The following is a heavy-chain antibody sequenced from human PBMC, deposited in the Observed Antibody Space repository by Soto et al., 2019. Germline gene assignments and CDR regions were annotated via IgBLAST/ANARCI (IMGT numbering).Heavy chain of an antibody. J-gene: IGHJ4*02. D-gene: IGHD6-19*01. CDR3: ARGAVAGYFYX. V-gene: IGHV4-4*02. Sequence: SEALSLPCAVSGGSISSSNWWSWVRQPPGKGLEWIGEIYHSGSTNYTTSLKSRVTISVDKSKNQFSLKLSSVTAADTAVYYCARGAVAGYFYXWGQGTLVTVSX. CDR2: IYHSGST. CDR1: GGSISSSNW.